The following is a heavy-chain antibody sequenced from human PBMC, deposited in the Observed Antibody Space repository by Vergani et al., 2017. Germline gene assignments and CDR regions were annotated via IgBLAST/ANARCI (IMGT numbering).Heavy chain of an antibody. V-gene: IGHV3-23*01. CDR1: GFTFSSYA. CDR3: AKVGYCSGDSCYNYFDY. CDR2: ISGSGGST. Sequence: EVQLLESGGGLVQPGGSLRLSCAASGFTFSSYAMSWVRQAPGKGLEWVSAISGSGGSTYYADSVKGRFTISRDNSKNTLYLQMNSLRAEDTAVYYCAKVGYCSGDSCYNYFDYWGQGTLVTVSS. J-gene: IGHJ4*02. D-gene: IGHD2-15*01.